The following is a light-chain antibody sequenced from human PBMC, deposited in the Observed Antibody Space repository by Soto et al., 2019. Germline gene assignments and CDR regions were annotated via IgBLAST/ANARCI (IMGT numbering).Light chain of an antibody. V-gene: IGLV2-14*01. J-gene: IGLJ2*01. Sequence: QSALTQPASVSGSPGQSITISCTGTSSDVGGYNYVSWYQQHPGKAPKLMFYEVSNRPSGVYNRSSGSKSGNTASLTISGLQAEDEADYYCSSYTSTSTLVVFGGGTKLTVL. CDR2: EVS. CDR1: SSDVGGYNY. CDR3: SSYTSTSTLVV.